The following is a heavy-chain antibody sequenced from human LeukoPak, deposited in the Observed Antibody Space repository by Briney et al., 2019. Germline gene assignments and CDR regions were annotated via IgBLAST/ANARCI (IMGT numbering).Heavy chain of an antibody. D-gene: IGHD3-10*01. CDR1: GYTFTSYG. CDR3: ARDRGGGRQNWFDP. V-gene: IGHV1-2*02. CDR2: INPNSGGT. Sequence: GASVKVSCKASGYTFTSYGISWVRQAPGQGLEWMGWINPNSGGTNYAQKFQGRVTMTRDTSISTAYMELSRLRSDDTAVYYCARDRGGGRQNWFDPWGQGTLVTVSS. J-gene: IGHJ5*02.